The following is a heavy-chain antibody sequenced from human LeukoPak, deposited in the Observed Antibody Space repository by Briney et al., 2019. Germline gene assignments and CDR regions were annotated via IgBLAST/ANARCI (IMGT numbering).Heavy chain of an antibody. V-gene: IGHV1-2*02. J-gene: IGHJ4*02. D-gene: IGHD1-1*01. CDR3: ARGDNSFDY. CDR2: TNPNSGGT. CDR1: GYTSNAYH. Sequence: ASVKVSCKAPGYTSNAYHINWVRQAPGQGLEWMGRTNPNSGGTNYAQKFQGRVTMTRDTSIGTAYMDLARLTSDDTAVYYCARGDNSFDYWGQGTLVTVSS.